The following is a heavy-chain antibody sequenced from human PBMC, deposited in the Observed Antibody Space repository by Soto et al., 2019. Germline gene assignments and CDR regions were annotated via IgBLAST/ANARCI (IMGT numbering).Heavy chain of an antibody. CDR1: GYTFTSYY. Sequence: ASVKVSCKASGYTFTSYYMHWVRQAPGQGLEWMGIINPSGGSTSYAQKFQGRVTMTRDTSTSTVYMELSSLRSEDTAVYYCARAFRRSYYYDSSGYYSPFDYWGQGTLVTVSS. J-gene: IGHJ4*02. D-gene: IGHD3-22*01. CDR3: ARAFRRSYYYDSSGYYSPFDY. V-gene: IGHV1-46*01. CDR2: INPSGGST.